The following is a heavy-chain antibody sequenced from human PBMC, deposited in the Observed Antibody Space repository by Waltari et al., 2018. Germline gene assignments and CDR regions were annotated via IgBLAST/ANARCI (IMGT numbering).Heavy chain of an antibody. D-gene: IGHD2-15*01. CDR1: SGSITSPDYY. J-gene: IGHJ4*02. CDR2: MNTDGSII. Sequence: LQLQESGPGLVKPSETLSLTCSLSSGSITSPDYYWDWVRQVPGKGLMWVAHMNTDGSIINYADSVKGRFTISRDNAKSTLYLQMNSLRAEDTAIYYCVRDLHGGNDYWGQGTLVTVSS. CDR3: VRDLHGGNDY. V-gene: IGHV3-74*01.